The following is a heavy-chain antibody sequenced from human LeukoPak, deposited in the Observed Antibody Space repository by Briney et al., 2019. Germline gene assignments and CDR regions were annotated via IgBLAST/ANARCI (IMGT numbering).Heavy chain of an antibody. CDR2: IRYDGSNK. J-gene: IGHJ4*02. D-gene: IGHD3-22*01. V-gene: IGHV3-30*02. Sequence: GGSLRLSCAASGFTFSSYGMHWVRQAPGKGLEWVAFIRYDGSNKYYADSVKGRFTISRDNSKNTLYLQMNSLRAEDTAVYYCAKDLDYDSSGLRGGFDYWGQGTLVTVSS. CDR1: GFTFSSYG. CDR3: AKDLDYDSSGLRGGFDY.